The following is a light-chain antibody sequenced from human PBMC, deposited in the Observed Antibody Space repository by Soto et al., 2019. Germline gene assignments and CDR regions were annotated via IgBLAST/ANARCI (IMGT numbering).Light chain of an antibody. Sequence: DIQMTQSPSSLSASVGDRVTITCRASQSISRYLNWYQQKPGKAPKLLIYGVSSLQSGVPSRFSGSGSGTDFTLTITSLQHEDFATYYCQQTYTTRCTFGPGTKVDIK. J-gene: IGKJ3*01. CDR2: GVS. V-gene: IGKV1-39*01. CDR3: QQTYTTRCT. CDR1: QSISRY.